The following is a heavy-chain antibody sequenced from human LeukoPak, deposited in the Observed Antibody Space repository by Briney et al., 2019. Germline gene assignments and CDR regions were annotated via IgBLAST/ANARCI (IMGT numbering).Heavy chain of an antibody. V-gene: IGHV3-21*01. J-gene: IGHJ3*02. CDR2: ISSSSSYI. CDR3: AREIDAPDAFDI. Sequence: PGGSLRLSCAASGFTFSSYSMNWVRQAPGKGLEWVSSISSSSSYIYYADSVKGRFTISRDNAKSSLYLQMNSLRAEDTAVYYCAREIDAPDAFDIWGQGTMVTVSS. CDR1: GFTFSSYS. D-gene: IGHD3-9*01.